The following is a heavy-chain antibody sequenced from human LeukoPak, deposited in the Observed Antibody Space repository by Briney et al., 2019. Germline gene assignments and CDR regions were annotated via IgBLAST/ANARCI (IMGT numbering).Heavy chain of an antibody. Sequence: GGSLRLSCAASGFTFDSYGMNWVRQAPGKGLEWVSGISGSGVYTYYADSVKGRFTISRDNAKNTLYLQMNSLSADDTAVYYCASVFDSWGQGFLVTVSS. J-gene: IGHJ4*02. CDR3: ASVFDS. CDR1: GFTFDSYG. V-gene: IGHV3-23*01. D-gene: IGHD5/OR15-5a*01. CDR2: ISGSGVYT.